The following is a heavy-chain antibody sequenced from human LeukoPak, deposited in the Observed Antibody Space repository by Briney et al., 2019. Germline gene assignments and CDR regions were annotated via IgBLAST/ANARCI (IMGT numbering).Heavy chain of an antibody. J-gene: IGHJ4*02. CDR2: ISSSSSYI. V-gene: IGHV3-21*06. CDR1: GFTFSSYN. D-gene: IGHD3-3*01. CDR3: ARTAVFGVVTGFDY. Sequence: SGGSLRLSCAASGFTFSSYNMNWVRQSPGRGLEWVSSISSSSSYIYYADSVKGRFTISRDNAKSSLSLQMISLRAEDTAVYYCARTAVFGVVTGFDYWGQGTLVTVSS.